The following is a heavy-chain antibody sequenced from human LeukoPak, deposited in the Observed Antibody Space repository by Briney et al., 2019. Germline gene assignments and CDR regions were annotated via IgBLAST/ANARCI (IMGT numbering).Heavy chain of an antibody. V-gene: IGHV4-38-2*01. D-gene: IGHD4-23*01. CDR1: GFTFSDYY. CDR2: IYYSGST. Sequence: LRLSCAASGFTFSDYYMSWIRQPPGKGLEWIGSIYYSGSTYYNPSLKSRVTISVDTSKNQFSLKLSSVTAADTAVYYCARGDGGSTFDIWGQGTMVTVSS. J-gene: IGHJ3*02. CDR3: ARGDGGSTFDI.